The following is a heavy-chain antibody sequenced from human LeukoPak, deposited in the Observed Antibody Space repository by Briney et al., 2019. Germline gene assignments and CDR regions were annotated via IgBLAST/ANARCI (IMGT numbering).Heavy chain of an antibody. D-gene: IGHD4-11*01. CDR2: IYYTGST. Sequence: SETLSLTCTVSGGSIGSFFWSWIRQPPGKGLEWIGHIYYTGSTNYNPSLKSRVTISVDTSKNQFSLKLSSVTAADTAVYYCARGGPLVTHRDYWGQGTLVIVSS. CDR3: ARGGPLVTHRDY. V-gene: IGHV4-59*01. CDR1: GGSIGSFF. J-gene: IGHJ4*01.